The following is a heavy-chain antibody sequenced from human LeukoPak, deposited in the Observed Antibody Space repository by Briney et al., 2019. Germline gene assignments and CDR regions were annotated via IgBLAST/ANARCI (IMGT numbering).Heavy chain of an antibody. J-gene: IGHJ4*02. Sequence: ASVKVSCEASGYIVSGYYMHWVRQATGQGLEWMGWINPNSGDTNYAQKFQGRVTMTRDTSISTAYMELSRLRSDDTAVYYCARVRYRLAETYIDYWGQGTLVTVSS. V-gene: IGHV1-2*02. CDR1: GYIVSGYY. CDR3: ARVRYRLAETYIDY. CDR2: INPNSGDT. D-gene: IGHD3-16*01.